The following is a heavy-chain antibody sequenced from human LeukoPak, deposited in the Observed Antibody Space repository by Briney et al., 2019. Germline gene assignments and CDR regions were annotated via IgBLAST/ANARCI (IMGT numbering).Heavy chain of an antibody. Sequence: SETLSLTCTVSGGSISSYYWSWIRQPPGKGLEWIGYIYYSGSTNYNPPLKSRVTISVDTSKNQFSLKLSSVTAADTAVYYCARGSSSWYQYYFDYWGQGTLVTVSS. D-gene: IGHD6-13*01. CDR1: GGSISSYY. V-gene: IGHV4-59*01. CDR2: IYYSGST. J-gene: IGHJ4*02. CDR3: ARGSSSWYQYYFDY.